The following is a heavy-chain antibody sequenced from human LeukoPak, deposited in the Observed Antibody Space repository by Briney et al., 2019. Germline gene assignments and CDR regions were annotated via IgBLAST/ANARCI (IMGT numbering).Heavy chain of an antibody. D-gene: IGHD1-1*01. CDR1: GGSISSYY. J-gene: IGHJ2*01. CDR2: IYYSGST. CDR3: ARRTLEAYWYFDL. Sequence: SETLSLTCTVSGGSISSYYWSWIRQPPGKGLEWIGYIYYSGSTNYNPSLKSRVTISVDTSKNQFSLKLSSVTAADTAVYYCARRTLEAYWYFDLWGRGTLVTVSS. V-gene: IGHV4-59*08.